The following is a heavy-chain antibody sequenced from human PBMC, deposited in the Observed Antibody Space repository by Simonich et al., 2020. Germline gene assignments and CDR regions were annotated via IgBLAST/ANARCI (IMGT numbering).Heavy chain of an antibody. V-gene: IGHV3-74*01. Sequence: EVQLGGSGGGLVQPGGSLRLCFASSGFTFSSYWMHGVRQPPGKGLVCDTRDNCDGTSTSHGNSVKTAVTTTRDTAKNTLCLQMNGLTADDTAVYDCARNRLDYWGQGTLVTVSS. CDR2: DNCDGTST. CDR3: ARNRLDY. J-gene: IGHJ4*02. CDR1: GFTFSSYW.